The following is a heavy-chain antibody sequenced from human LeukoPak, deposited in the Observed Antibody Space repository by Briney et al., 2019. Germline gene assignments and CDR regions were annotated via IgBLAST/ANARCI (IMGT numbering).Heavy chain of an antibody. CDR3: ARGGIWSQGFDH. CDR1: GFTFSSYS. V-gene: IGHV3-21*01. Sequence: GGSLRLSCAASGFTFSSYSMNWVRQAPGKGLEWVASISTTSDYIYYEDSLKGRLAISRGNAKNSLYLQMNSLRAEDTAVYYCARGGIWSQGFDHWGQGTLVTVSS. CDR2: ISTTSDYI. D-gene: IGHD1-1*01. J-gene: IGHJ4*02.